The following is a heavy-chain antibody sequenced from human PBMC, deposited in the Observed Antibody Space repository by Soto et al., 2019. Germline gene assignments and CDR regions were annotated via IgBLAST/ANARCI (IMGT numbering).Heavy chain of an antibody. V-gene: IGHV3-48*01. CDR1: GFTFSSYS. Sequence: GSLRLSCAASGFTFSSYSMHWVRQAPGKGLEWVSYISSSSSTIYYADSVKGRFTVSRDNAKNSLYLQMYSLRAEDTAVYYCAYSGDFWSGYYSSHWGQGTLVTVSS. CDR2: ISSSSSTI. CDR3: AYSGDFWSGYYSSH. J-gene: IGHJ4*02. D-gene: IGHD3-3*01.